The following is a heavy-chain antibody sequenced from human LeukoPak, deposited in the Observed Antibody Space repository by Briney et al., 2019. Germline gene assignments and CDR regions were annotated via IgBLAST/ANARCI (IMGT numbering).Heavy chain of an antibody. J-gene: IGHJ3*02. CDR2: IFYSGST. Sequence: EASETLSLTCTVSSGSISTSNYYWGWVRQPPGKALEWIGNIFYSGSTYYSPSLKSRVTISVDTSKNQFSLKLSSVTAADTAVYYCARRAVYYDILTGYWGAFDIWGQGTMVTVSS. V-gene: IGHV4-39*01. CDR3: ARRAVYYDILTGYWGAFDI. D-gene: IGHD3-9*01. CDR1: SGSISTSNYY.